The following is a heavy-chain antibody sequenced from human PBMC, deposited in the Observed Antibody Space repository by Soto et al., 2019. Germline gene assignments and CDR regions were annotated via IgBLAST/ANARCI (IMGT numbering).Heavy chain of an antibody. D-gene: IGHD3-3*01. V-gene: IGHV4-4*07. CDR3: AKVTWSGYFTY. CDR1: GGSISGDY. CDR2: IYASGST. Sequence: QVQLQESGPRLVKPSETLSLTCTVSGGSISGDYWTWIRQPAGKGLEWIGRIYASGSTNYNPSLKSRVTLSVDTSKSQFSLKLTSVNAADTAIDYCAKVTWSGYFTYWGQGILVTVSS. J-gene: IGHJ4*02.